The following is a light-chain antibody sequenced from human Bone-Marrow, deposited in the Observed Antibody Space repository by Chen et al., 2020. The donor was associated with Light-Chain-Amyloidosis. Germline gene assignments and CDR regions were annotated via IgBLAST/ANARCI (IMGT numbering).Light chain of an antibody. Sequence: SSQLTQPPSVSVSPGQTARITCSGDDLPTKYAYGYQQKTGQAPVLVIHRDTERPSGISERFSGSSSGTTATLTISGVQAEDEADYHCQSADSSGTYEVIFGGGTKLTVL. V-gene: IGLV3-25*03. CDR1: DLPTKY. CDR2: RDT. CDR3: QSADSSGTYEVI. J-gene: IGLJ2*01.